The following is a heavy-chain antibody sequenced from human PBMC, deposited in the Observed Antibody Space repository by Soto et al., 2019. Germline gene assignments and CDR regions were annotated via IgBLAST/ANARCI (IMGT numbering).Heavy chain of an antibody. CDR1: GFTFISYW. V-gene: IGHV3-7*01. J-gene: IGHJ6*02. CDR3: ARDDSYGFAYYYYYGMDV. D-gene: IGHD5-18*01. CDR2: IKQDGSEK. Sequence: GGSLRLSCASSGFTFISYWMSWVRQAPGKGLEWVASIKQDGSEKYYVDSVKGRFTISRDNAKNSLYLQMNSLRAEDTAVYYCARDDSYGFAYYYYYGMDVWGQGTTVTSP.